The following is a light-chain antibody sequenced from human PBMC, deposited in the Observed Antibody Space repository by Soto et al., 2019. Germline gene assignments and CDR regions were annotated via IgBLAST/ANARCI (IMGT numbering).Light chain of an antibody. CDR3: QQYYGTPWT. CDR2: WAS. V-gene: IGKV4-1*01. J-gene: IGKJ1*01. Sequence: DIVMTQSADSLAVSLGERATINCKSSQSVFSNSNNKKYLAWYQQKPGQPPKLLIYWASTREPGVPARFSGSGSGTDFTLTISSLQAEDVAVYYCQQYYGTPWTFGLGTKVDIK. CDR1: QSVFSNSNNKKY.